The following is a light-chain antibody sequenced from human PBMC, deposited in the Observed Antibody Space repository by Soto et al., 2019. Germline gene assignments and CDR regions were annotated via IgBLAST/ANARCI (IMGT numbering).Light chain of an antibody. Sequence: EIVMTQSPATLSVSPGERATLSCRASQSVSSNLAWYQQKPGRAPRLLIFAASTRATCIPARFSGSGSRTEFTLSISILQSEDFSVYYCQQHRDWRPWTIGQVTSVEIQ. CDR3: QQHRDWRPWT. J-gene: IGKJ1*01. V-gene: IGKV3-15*01. CDR1: QSVSSN. CDR2: AAS.